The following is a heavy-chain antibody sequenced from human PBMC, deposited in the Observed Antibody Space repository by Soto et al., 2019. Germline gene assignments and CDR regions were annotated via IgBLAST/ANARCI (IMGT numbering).Heavy chain of an antibody. CDR1: GGTFSSCA. V-gene: IGHV1-69*12. Sequence: QVQLVQSGAEVKKPGSSVKVSCKASGGTFSSCAMSWVRQAPGQGLEWMGGIIPIFGTANYAQKFQGRGTMTADESTSTAYMERSSLRSEDTAVYYCARSGARPGDYYYGMDVWGQGTTVTVSS. D-gene: IGHD3-10*01. CDR3: ARSGARPGDYYYGMDV. J-gene: IGHJ6*02. CDR2: IIPIFGTA.